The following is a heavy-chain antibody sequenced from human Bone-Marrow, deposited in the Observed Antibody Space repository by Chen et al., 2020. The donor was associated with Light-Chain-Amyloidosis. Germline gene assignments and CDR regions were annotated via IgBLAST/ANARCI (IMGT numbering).Heavy chain of an antibody. CDR3: AREAARRYYYYYMDV. V-gene: IGHV3-48*01. J-gene: IGHJ6*03. Sequence: EVQLVESGGGLVQPGGSLSLSCAASGFTFSSFSMNWVRQAPGTGLAWVSDISSSSITISYAVSVKGRLTISGDHAKNSLYLQMNSRIADDAAVYYCAREAARRYYYYYMDVWGKGTTVTVSS. D-gene: IGHD6-6*01. CDR1: GFTFSSFS. CDR2: ISSSSITI.